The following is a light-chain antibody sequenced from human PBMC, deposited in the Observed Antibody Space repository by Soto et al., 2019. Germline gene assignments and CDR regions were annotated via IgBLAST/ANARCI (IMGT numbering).Light chain of an antibody. J-gene: IGKJ5*01. CDR2: GAS. CDR1: QSVSSN. V-gene: IGKV3-15*01. CDR3: QQYNNWPPIT. Sequence: EIVMTHSPSTLAVSPGERATLSCRASQSVSSNLAWYQQKPGQAPRLLIYGASTRATGIPARFSGSGSGTEFTLTISSLQSEDFAVYYCQQYNNWPPITFGQGTRLEIK.